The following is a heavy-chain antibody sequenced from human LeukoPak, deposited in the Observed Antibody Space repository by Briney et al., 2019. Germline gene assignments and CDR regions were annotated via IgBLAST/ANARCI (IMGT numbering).Heavy chain of an antibody. CDR1: GFTFSSYG. J-gene: IGHJ6*02. V-gene: IGHV3-33*01. CDR3: ARDPDDFWSGYYIRPTDYYYGMDV. CDR2: IWYDGSNK. D-gene: IGHD3-3*01. Sequence: GGSLRLSCAASGFTFSSYGMHWVRQAPGKGLEWVAVIWYDGSNKYYADSVKGRFTISSDNSKNTLYLQMNSLRAEDTAVYYCARDPDDFWSGYYIRPTDYYYGMDVWGQGTTVTVSS.